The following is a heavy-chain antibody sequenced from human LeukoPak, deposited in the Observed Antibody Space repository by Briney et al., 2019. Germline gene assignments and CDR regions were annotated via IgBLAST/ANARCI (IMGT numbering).Heavy chain of an antibody. CDR2: IIPIFGTA. D-gene: IGHD6-19*01. CDR3: APSARSGRTPGWFDR. CDR1: GGTFSSYA. V-gene: IGHV1-69*13. Sequence: SVKVSCKASGGTFSSYAISWVRQAPGQGLEWMGGIIPIFGTANYAQKFQGRVTITADESTSTAYMELSSLRSEDTAVDYCAPSARSGRTPGWFDRWGQGSLVSVCS. J-gene: IGHJ5*02.